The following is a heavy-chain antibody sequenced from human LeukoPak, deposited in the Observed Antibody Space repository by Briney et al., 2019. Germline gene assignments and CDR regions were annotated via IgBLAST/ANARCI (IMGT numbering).Heavy chain of an antibody. J-gene: IGHJ4*02. CDR2: IYYSGST. Sequence: SSETLSLTCTVSGGSISSGGYYWSWIRQHPGKGLEWIGYIYYSGSTYYNPSLKSRVTISVDTSKNQFSLKLSSVTAADTAVYYCARERPADGAAADPGNYYFDYWGQGTLVTVSS. CDR1: GGSISSGGYY. CDR3: ARERPADGAAADPGNYYFDY. V-gene: IGHV4-31*03. D-gene: IGHD6-13*01.